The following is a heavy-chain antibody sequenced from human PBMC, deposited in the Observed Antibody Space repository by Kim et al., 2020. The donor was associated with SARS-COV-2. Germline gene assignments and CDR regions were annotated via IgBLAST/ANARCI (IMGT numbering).Heavy chain of an antibody. V-gene: IGHV4-30-2*05. J-gene: IGHJ4*02. CDR3: ARAEEQLIFYY. Sequence: STKDNPSLRSRVFISLDTSKNQFSLNLNSVTAADTAVYFCARAEEQLIFYYWGQGSLVTVSS. D-gene: IGHD6-19*01. CDR2: ST.